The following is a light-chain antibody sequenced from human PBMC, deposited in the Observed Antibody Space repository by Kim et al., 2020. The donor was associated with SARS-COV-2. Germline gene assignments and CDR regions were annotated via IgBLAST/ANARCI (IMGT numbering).Light chain of an antibody. CDR3: QQYNTWPV. V-gene: IGKV3-15*01. J-gene: IGKJ2*01. Sequence: EIVMTQSPATLSLSPGERATLSCRASQSVNSNLAWYQQKPGQAPRLLIYGASTRATGIPARFSGSGSGTEFTLTISSLQSEDFAVYYCQQYNTWPVFGQGTNLEI. CDR2: GAS. CDR1: QSVNSN.